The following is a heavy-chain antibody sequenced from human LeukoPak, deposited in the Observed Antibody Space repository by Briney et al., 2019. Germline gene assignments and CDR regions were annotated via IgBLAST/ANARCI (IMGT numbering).Heavy chain of an antibody. CDR1: GGTFSSYA. CDR2: IIPIFGTA. V-gene: IGHV1-69*13. D-gene: IGHD2-15*01. Sequence: GASVKVSCKASGGTFSSYAISWVRQAPGQGIEWMGGIIPIFGTANYAQKFQGRVTITADESTSTAYMELSSLRSEDTAVYYCARACDLGYCSGGRGVDWFDPWGQGTLVTVSS. J-gene: IGHJ5*02. CDR3: ARACDLGYCSGGRGVDWFDP.